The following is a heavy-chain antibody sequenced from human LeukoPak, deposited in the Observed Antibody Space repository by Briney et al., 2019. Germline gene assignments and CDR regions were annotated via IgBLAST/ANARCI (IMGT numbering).Heavy chain of an antibody. CDR3: ARDQYDTWSRRGNFDS. J-gene: IGHJ4*02. CDR2: IKLDGSEK. Sequence: GVSLRLSCVASGFTFGKYWMSWVRQAPGKGLEWVANIKLDGSEKDYVDSVKGRFTISRDNTKNSLYLQMNSLRAEDTAVFYCARDQYDTWSRRGNFDSWGQGTLVIVSS. V-gene: IGHV3-7*03. D-gene: IGHD3-3*01. CDR1: GFTFGKYW.